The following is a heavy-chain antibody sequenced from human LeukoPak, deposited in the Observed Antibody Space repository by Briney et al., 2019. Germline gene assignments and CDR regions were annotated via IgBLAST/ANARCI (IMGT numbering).Heavy chain of an antibody. V-gene: IGHV3-21*01. CDR2: ISSSSSYI. CDR1: GFTFSSYS. D-gene: IGHD3-22*01. CDR3: ARGVLHYYDSSEHPPFQH. Sequence: GGSLRLSCAASGFTFSSYSMNWVRQAPGKGLEWVSSISSSSSYIYYADSVKGRFTISRDNAKNALYLQMNSLRAEDTAVYYWARGVLHYYDSSEHPPFQHWGQGTLVTVSS. J-gene: IGHJ1*01.